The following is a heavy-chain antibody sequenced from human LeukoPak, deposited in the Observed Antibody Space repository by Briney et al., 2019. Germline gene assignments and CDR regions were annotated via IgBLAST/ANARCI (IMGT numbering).Heavy chain of an antibody. Sequence: GGSLRLSCAASGVTFNSLWRNWVPQAPGKGVVWVANINRDGTKKSYVDSVKGRFTISRDNAAKSLYLQMNTLRAEDTAVYYCARDPDEYPGVAFDIWGRGTMVTVSS. D-gene: IGHD2-2*01. CDR2: INRDGTKK. J-gene: IGHJ3*02. CDR3: ARDPDEYPGVAFDI. CDR1: GVTFNSLW. V-gene: IGHV3-7*04.